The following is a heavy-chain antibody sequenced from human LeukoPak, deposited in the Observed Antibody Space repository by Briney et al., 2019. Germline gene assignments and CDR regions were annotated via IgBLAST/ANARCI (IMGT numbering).Heavy chain of an antibody. CDR2: VDPEDGAT. J-gene: IGHJ4*02. V-gene: IGHV1-69-2*01. D-gene: IGHD2-15*01. CDR1: GYTFTDYN. CDR3: ANLVVVIAATSFDY. Sequence: ASAKISCKASGYTFTDYNIHWVQQAPGKGLEWVGRVDPEDGATMYAEKFQDRVTITADTSTDTTYMELRSLRSEDTAVYYCANLVVVIAATSFDYWGQGTLVTVSS.